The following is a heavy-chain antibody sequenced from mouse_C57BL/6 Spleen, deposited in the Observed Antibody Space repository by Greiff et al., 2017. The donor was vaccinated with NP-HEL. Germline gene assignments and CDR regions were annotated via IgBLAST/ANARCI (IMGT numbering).Heavy chain of an antibody. J-gene: IGHJ3*01. V-gene: IGHV1-54*01. CDR3: AREGGLAWFAY. CDR1: GYAFTNYL. Sequence: QVQLQQSGAELVRPGTSVKVSCKASGYAFTNYLIEWVKQRPGQGLEWIGVINPGSGGTNYNEKFKGKATLTADKSSSTAYMQLSSLTSEYSAVYFCAREGGLAWFAYWGQVTLVTVSA. CDR2: INPGSGGT. D-gene: IGHD2-4*01.